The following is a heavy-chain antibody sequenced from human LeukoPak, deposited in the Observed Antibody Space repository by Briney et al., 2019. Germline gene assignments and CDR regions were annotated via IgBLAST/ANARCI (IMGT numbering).Heavy chain of an antibody. CDR3: ARGTNFIAAAPRRGWFDP. Sequence: ASVKVSCKASGYTFTGYFIHWVRQAPGQGLEWMGWINPNSGGTNYAQKFQGRVTMTRDTSISTAYMELSRLRSDDTAVYYCARGTNFIAAAPRRGWFDPWGQGTLVTVSS. V-gene: IGHV1-2*02. J-gene: IGHJ5*02. D-gene: IGHD6-13*01. CDR1: GYTFTGYF. CDR2: INPNSGGT.